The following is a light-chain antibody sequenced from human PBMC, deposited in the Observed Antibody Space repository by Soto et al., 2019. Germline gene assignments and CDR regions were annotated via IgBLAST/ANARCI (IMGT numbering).Light chain of an antibody. CDR3: NSYTTSSPYV. J-gene: IGLJ1*01. V-gene: IGLV2-14*03. CDR1: SSDVGAYNY. Sequence: QSVLTQPASVSGSPGQSIAISCTGTSSDVGAYNYVSWYQQHPGKAPKLMIYDVSNRPSGVSNRFSGSKSGNTASLTISGLQAEDVADYYCNSYTTSSPYVFGTGTKVTVL. CDR2: DVS.